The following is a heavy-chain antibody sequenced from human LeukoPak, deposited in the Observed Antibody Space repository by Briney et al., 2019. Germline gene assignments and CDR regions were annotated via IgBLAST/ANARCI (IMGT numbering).Heavy chain of an antibody. D-gene: IGHD3-3*01. CDR3: ARTKYYDFWRGYHFDY. CDR2: IIPIFGTA. CDR1: GGTFSSYA. V-gene: IGHV1-69*13. J-gene: IGHJ4*02. Sequence: ASVTVSCKASGGTFSSYAISWVRQAPGQGLEWMGGIIPIFGTANYAQKFQGRVTITADESTSTAYMELSSLRSEDTAVYYCARTKYYDFWRGYHFDYWGQGTLVTVSS.